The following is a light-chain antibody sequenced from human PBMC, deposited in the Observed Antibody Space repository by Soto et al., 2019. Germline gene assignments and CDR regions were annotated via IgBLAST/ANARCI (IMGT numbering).Light chain of an antibody. Sequence: SALTQPASVSGSPGQSITISCTGTSSDVGGYNYVSWYQQHPGKTPKLVIYSVSNRPSGVSYRFSGSKSGNTASLTISGLQADDEADYYCISYTVSRSYVFGPGTKVTVL. J-gene: IGLJ1*01. CDR3: ISYTVSRSYV. CDR1: SSDVGGYNY. V-gene: IGLV2-14*01. CDR2: SVS.